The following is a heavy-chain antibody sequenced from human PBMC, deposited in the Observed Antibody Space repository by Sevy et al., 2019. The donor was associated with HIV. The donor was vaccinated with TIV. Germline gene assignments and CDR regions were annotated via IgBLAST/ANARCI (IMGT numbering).Heavy chain of an antibody. V-gene: IGHV3-23*01. CDR3: AKDSIVVVPAPKNFDL. D-gene: IGHD2-2*01. CDR1: GFTFSSYA. CDR2: ISGSGGST. J-gene: IGHJ2*01. Sequence: GGSLRLSCAASGFTFSSYAMTWVRQAPGRGLEWVSSISGSGGSTYYADSVKGRFTISRDNSRNTLYLQMNSLAADDTAVYYCAKDSIVVVPAPKNFDLWGRGTLVTVSS.